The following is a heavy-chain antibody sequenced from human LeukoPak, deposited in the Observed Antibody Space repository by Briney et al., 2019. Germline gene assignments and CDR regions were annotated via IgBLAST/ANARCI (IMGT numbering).Heavy chain of an antibody. D-gene: IGHD1-26*01. V-gene: IGHV4-61*01. CDR3: ARGGGYSGSYRRFWFDP. J-gene: IGHJ5*02. Sequence: SETLSLTCTVSGVSVSSGSYYWSWIRQPPGKGLEWIGYIYYSGSTNYNPSLKSRVTISVDTSKNQFSLKLSSVTAADTAVYYCARGGGYSGSYRRFWFDPWGQGTLVTVSS. CDR1: GVSVSSGSYY. CDR2: IYYSGST.